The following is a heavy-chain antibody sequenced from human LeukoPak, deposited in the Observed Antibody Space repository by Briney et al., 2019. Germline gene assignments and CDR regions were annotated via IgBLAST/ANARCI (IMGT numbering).Heavy chain of an antibody. V-gene: IGHV4-39*01. J-gene: IGHJ4*02. CDR3: ARHGRRMVRGNYYFDY. CDR1: GGSISSYY. CDR2: IYYSGST. D-gene: IGHD3-10*01. Sequence: SETLSLTCTVSGGSISSYYWDWIRQPPGKGLEWIGSIYYSGSTYYNPSLKSRVTISVDTSKNQFSLKLTSVTAADTAVYYCARHGRRMVRGNYYFDYWGQGTLVTVSS.